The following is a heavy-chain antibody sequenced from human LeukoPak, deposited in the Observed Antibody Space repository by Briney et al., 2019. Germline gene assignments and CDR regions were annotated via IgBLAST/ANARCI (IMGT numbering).Heavy chain of an antibody. J-gene: IGHJ4*02. Sequence: AASVKVSCKASGYTFTGYYMHWVRQAPGQGLEWMGRINPNSGGTNYAQKFQGRVTMTRDTSISTAYMELSRLRSDDTAVYYCARATGPYCSSTSCYVLGYWGQGTLVTVSS. CDR3: ARATGPYCSSTSCYVLGY. CDR2: INPNSGGT. V-gene: IGHV1-2*06. CDR1: GYTFTGYY. D-gene: IGHD2-2*01.